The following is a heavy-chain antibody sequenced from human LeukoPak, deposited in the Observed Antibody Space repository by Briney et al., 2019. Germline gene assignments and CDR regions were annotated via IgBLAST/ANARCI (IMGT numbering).Heavy chain of an antibody. CDR3: ARARVTYYDFWSGPYYYYYYMDV. V-gene: IGHV3-7*01. J-gene: IGHJ6*03. Sequence: PGGSLRLSCAASGFTFSSYWMSWVRQAPGKGLEWVANIKQDGSEKYYVDSVKGRFTISRDNAKNSLYLQMNSLRAEDTAVYYCARARVTYYDFWSGPYYYYYYMDVWGKGTTVTVSS. CDR2: IKQDGSEK. CDR1: GFTFSSYW. D-gene: IGHD3-3*01.